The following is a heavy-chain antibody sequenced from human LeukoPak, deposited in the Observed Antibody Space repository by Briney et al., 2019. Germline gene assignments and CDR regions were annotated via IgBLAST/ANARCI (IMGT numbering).Heavy chain of an antibody. D-gene: IGHD2-2*01. Sequence: GGSLRLSCSASGFTFSSYAMHWVRQAPVKGLEYVSVISSNGGSTYYADSVMGRFTISRDNSKNTLYLQMSSLRAEDTAVYYCVKRSYCSSTSCSFDYWGQGTLVTVSS. CDR3: VKRSYCSSTSCSFDY. V-gene: IGHV3-64D*06. CDR2: ISSNGGST. J-gene: IGHJ4*02. CDR1: GFTFSSYA.